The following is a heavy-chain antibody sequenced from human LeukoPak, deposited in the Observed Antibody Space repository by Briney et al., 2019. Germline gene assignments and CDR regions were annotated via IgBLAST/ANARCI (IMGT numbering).Heavy chain of an antibody. J-gene: IGHJ4*02. CDR3: TTDDRDGLDY. V-gene: IGHV3-73*01. CDR1: GFTFSGSA. Sequence: XGSLRLSCAASGFTFSGSAMHWVRQASGKGLEWVGRIRSKANSYATEYAASVRGRFTISRDDSKNTLYLQMNSLKTEDTAVYYCTTDDRDGLDYWGQGTLVTVSS. D-gene: IGHD5-24*01. CDR2: IRSKANSYAT.